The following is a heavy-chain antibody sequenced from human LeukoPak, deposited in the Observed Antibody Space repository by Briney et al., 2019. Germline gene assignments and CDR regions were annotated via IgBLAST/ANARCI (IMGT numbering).Heavy chain of an antibody. V-gene: IGHV3-66*03. CDR3: ARDRAANQDWVEFDP. Sequence: PGGSLTLSCAASGFTFSSYWMNWVRQAPGQGLEWVGLIRDSGEAFYADFARGRFAISRDESENTLYLQMNSLRVEDTAVYFCARDRAANQDWVEFDPWGQGTPVIVSS. CDR1: GFTFSSYW. D-gene: IGHD3/OR15-3a*01. CDR2: IRDSGEA. J-gene: IGHJ5*02.